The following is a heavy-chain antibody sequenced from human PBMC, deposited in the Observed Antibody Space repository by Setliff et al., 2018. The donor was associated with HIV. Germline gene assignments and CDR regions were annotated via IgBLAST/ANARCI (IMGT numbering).Heavy chain of an antibody. CDR1: GGSISSGGYY. V-gene: IGHV4-31*03. Sequence: SETLSLTCTVSGGSISSGGYYWSWIRQHPGKGLEWIGYIYYSVSTYYNPSLKGRVTISVDTSKNQFSLKLSSVTAADTAVYYCARAEGLIFGVEEGAFDIWGQGTMVTVS. J-gene: IGHJ3*02. D-gene: IGHD3-3*01. CDR2: IYYSVST. CDR3: ARAEGLIFGVEEGAFDI.